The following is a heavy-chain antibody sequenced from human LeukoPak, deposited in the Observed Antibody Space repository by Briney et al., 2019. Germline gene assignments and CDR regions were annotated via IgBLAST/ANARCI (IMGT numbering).Heavy chain of an antibody. J-gene: IGHJ3*02. CDR3: ARLAQHIPVGPYYDFWSGYYRGDAFDI. CDR2: IIPIFGTA. CDR1: GGTFSSYA. D-gene: IGHD3-3*01. Sequence: SVKVSCKASGGTFSSYAISWVRQAPGQGLEWMGGIIPIFGTANYAQKFQGRVTITADESTSTAYMELSSLRSEDTAVYYCARLAQHIPVGPYYDFWSGYYRGDAFDIWGQGTMVTVSS. V-gene: IGHV1-69*13.